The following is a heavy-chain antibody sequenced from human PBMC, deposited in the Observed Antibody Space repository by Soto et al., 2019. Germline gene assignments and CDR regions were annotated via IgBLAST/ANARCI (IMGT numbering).Heavy chain of an antibody. CDR2: IYTSGST. CDR1: GGSISGYY. Sequence: QVQLQESGPGLVKPSETLSLTCTVSGGSISGYYWNWIRQPAGKGLEWIGRIYTSGSTNYNPSLKSRFTMSVDTSRNQFSLKLSSVTAADTAVYYCARGGVYSSSWHRVDYRGQGTLVTVSS. J-gene: IGHJ4*02. CDR3: ARGGVYSSSWHRVDY. V-gene: IGHV4-4*07. D-gene: IGHD6-13*01.